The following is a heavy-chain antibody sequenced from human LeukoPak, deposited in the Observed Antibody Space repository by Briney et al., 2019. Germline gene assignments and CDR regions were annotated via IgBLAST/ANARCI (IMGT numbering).Heavy chain of an antibody. Sequence: GGSLRLSCAASGFTFDDYAMHWVRQAPGKGLEWVAVISYDGSNKYYADSVKARFTISRDNSKNTLYLQMNSLRAEDTAVYYCARDRRYEYYFDYWGQGTLVTVSS. CDR3: ARDRRYEYYFDY. J-gene: IGHJ4*02. CDR2: ISYDGSNK. CDR1: GFTFDDYA. D-gene: IGHD2-2*01. V-gene: IGHV3-30*04.